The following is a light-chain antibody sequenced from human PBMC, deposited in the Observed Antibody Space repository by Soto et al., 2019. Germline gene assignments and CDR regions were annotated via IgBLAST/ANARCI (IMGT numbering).Light chain of an antibody. CDR1: SSNIVSNY. J-gene: IGLJ2*01. CDR2: RNN. CDR3: AAWDDSLSGVV. Sequence: SLLTQPPSTSGTPGQRVTISCFRNSSNIVSNYVYWYQQLPGTAPKLLIYRNNQRPSGVPDRFSGSKSGTSASLAISGLRSEDEADDYCAAWDDSLSGVVFGGGTKVTVL. V-gene: IGLV1-47*01.